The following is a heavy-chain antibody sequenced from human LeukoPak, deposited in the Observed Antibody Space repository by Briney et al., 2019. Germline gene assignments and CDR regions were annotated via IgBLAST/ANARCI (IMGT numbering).Heavy chain of an antibody. J-gene: IGHJ6*03. CDR1: GGSISSYY. D-gene: IGHD6-6*01. CDR3: AREYFEYSSTYYYYMDV. Sequence: SETLSLTCTVSGGSISSYYWSWIRQPPVKGLEWIGYIYYSGSTNYNPSLKSRVTISVDRSKNQFSLKLSSVTAADTAVYYCAREYFEYSSTYYYYMDVWGKGTTVTVSS. CDR2: IYYSGST. V-gene: IGHV4-59*12.